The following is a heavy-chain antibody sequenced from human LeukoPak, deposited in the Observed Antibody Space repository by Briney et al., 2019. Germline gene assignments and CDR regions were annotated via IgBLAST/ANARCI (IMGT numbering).Heavy chain of an antibody. Sequence: ASVKVSCKASGGTFSSYAISWVRQAPGQGLEWMGRIIPILGIANYAQKFQGRVTIIADKSTSTAYMELSSLRSEDTAVYYCARDLRLYLGWFDPWGQGTLVTVSS. J-gene: IGHJ5*02. CDR3: ARDLRLYLGWFDP. V-gene: IGHV1-69*04. CDR1: GGTFSSYA. D-gene: IGHD2-8*01. CDR2: IIPILGIA.